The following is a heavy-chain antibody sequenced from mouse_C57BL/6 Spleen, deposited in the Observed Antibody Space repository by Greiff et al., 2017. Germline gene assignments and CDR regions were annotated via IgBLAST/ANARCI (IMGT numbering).Heavy chain of an antibody. J-gene: IGHJ3*01. D-gene: IGHD2-1*01. V-gene: IGHV5-9-1*02. CDR2: ISSGGDYI. CDR3: TRDRDGNSWFAY. CDR1: GFTFSSYA. Sequence: EVQVVESGEGLVKPGGSLKLSCAASGFTFSSYAMSWVRQTPEKRLEWVAYISSGGDYIYYADTVKGRFTISRDNARNTLYLQMSSLKSEDTAMYYCTRDRDGNSWFAYWGQGTLVTVSA.